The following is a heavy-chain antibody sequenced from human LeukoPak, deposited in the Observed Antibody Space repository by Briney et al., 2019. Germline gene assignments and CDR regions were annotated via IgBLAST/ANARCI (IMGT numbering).Heavy chain of an antibody. CDR2: ISWNSGSI. D-gene: IGHD3-22*01. Sequence: GGSLRLSCAASGFTFDDYAMHWVGQAPGKGLEGVSGISWNSGSIGYADSVKGRFTISRDNAKNSLYLQMNSLRAEDTALYYCAKDMGYYDSSGYSALFDYWGQGTLVTVSS. CDR1: GFTFDDYA. CDR3: AKDMGYYDSSGYSALFDY. J-gene: IGHJ4*02. V-gene: IGHV3-9*01.